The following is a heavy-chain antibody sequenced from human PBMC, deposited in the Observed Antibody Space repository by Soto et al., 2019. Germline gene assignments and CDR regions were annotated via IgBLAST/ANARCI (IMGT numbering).Heavy chain of an antibody. D-gene: IGHD2-15*01. J-gene: IGHJ4*02. Sequence: SETLSLTCTVSGGSISSSSYYWGWIRQPPGKGLEWIGSIYYSGSTYYNPSLKSRVTISVDTSKNQFSLNLSSVPAADTAVYYCARRAPWVEVVVAATNAFAYWGQGTLVPVSS. V-gene: IGHV4-39*01. CDR2: IYYSGST. CDR3: ARRAPWVEVVVAATNAFAY. CDR1: GGSISSSSYY.